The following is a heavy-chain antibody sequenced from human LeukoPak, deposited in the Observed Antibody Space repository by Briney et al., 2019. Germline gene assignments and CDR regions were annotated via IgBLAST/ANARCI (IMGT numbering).Heavy chain of an antibody. V-gene: IGHV1-69*06. CDR3: ASPAAHCGGDCYFDY. Sequence: SVKVSCKASGGTFSSYAISWVRQAPGQGLEWMGGIIPIFGTANYAQKFQGRVTITADKSTSTAYMKLSSLRSEDTAVYYCASPAAHCGGDCYFDYWGQGTLVTVSS. CDR1: GGTFSSYA. D-gene: IGHD2-21*02. CDR2: IIPIFGTA. J-gene: IGHJ4*02.